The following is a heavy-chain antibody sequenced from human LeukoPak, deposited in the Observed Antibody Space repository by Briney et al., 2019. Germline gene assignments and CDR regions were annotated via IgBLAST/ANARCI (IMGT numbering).Heavy chain of an antibody. V-gene: IGHV4-31*03. D-gene: IGHD3-10*02. CDR3: ARVPYVSGIDY. J-gene: IGHJ4*02. CDR2: IYYSGST. Sequence: PSETLSLTCTVSGGSISSGGYCWSWIRQHPGKGLEWIGYIYYSGSTYYNPPLKSRVTISVDTSKNQFSLKLSSVTAADTAVYYCARVPYVSGIDYWGQGTLVTVSS. CDR1: GGSISSGGYC.